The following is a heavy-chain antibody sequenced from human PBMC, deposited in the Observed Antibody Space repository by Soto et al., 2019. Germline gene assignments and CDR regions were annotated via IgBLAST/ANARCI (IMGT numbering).Heavy chain of an antibody. CDR2: IYWDDDK. CDR3: AHRKFTMVRGVSFDY. V-gene: IGHV2-5*02. D-gene: IGHD3-10*01. J-gene: IGHJ4*02. Sequence: QITLKESGPTLVQPTQTLTLTCTFSGFSLSTSGVGVGWIRQPPGKALEWLALIYWDDDKRYSPSLKSRLTITKDTSKNQVVLTMTNMERVDTATYYCAHRKFTMVRGVSFDYWGQGTLVTVSS. CDR1: GFSLSTSGVG.